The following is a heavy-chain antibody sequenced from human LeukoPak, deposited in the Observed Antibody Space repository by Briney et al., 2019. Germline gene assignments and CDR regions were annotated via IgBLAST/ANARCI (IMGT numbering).Heavy chain of an antibody. CDR3: ARGSLGVIRNYWHFDP. J-gene: IGHJ2*01. Sequence: SETLSLTCTVSGDSMNGFYWTWIRQPPGRGLEWIGYIYHTGTTTYNPSLESRVTISIDTSKHQFSLKLTSLTTADTAFYYCARGSLGVIRNYWHFDPWGRGTLVTVSS. V-gene: IGHV4-59*01. D-gene: IGHD2-21*01. CDR1: GDSMNGFY. CDR2: IYHTGTT.